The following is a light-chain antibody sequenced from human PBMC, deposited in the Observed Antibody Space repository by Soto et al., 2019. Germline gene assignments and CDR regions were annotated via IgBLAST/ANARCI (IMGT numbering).Light chain of an antibody. CDR3: QQYNNWPPLT. Sequence: EIVLTQSPATLSVSPGERATLSCRASQSVSSNLAWYQQKPGQAPRLLIYGASTRATGFPARFSGSGSGTEFTLTIRSLESEDFAVYYCQQYNNWPPLTFGGGTEVEIK. J-gene: IGKJ4*01. CDR2: GAS. CDR1: QSVSSN. V-gene: IGKV3-15*01.